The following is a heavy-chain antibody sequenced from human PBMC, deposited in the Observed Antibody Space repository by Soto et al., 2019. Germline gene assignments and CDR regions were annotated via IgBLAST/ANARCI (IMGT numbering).Heavy chain of an antibody. V-gene: IGHV4-4*02. CDR3: ARTPLDGYTGYYLDC. CDR2: SSHSGST. D-gene: IGHD5-18*01. CDR1: GGSIRSSSW. J-gene: IGHJ4*02. Sequence: QVQLQESGPGLVKPSGTLSLTCGVSGGSIRSSSWWSWVRKPPGKRLERIGESSHSGSTNYNPSLKSRSTRAVAKSPDQFPLKLCSVTAADTAAYSRARTPLDGYTGYYLDCGGQGTLVTVSS.